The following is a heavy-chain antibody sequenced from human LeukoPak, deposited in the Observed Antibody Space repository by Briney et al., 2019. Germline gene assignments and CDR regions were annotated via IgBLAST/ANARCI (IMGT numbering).Heavy chain of an antibody. J-gene: IGHJ5*02. V-gene: IGHV4-61*02. Sequence: SETLSLTCTVSGGSISSGSYCWSWIRQPAGKGLEWIGRIYNTGSANYNPSLKSRVSMSLDTSRNQFSLNLTSVTAADTAVYYCTRDVFFRAHNWFDPWGQGTLVTVSS. CDR1: GGSISSGSYC. D-gene: IGHD2/OR15-2a*01. CDR3: TRDVFFRAHNWFDP. CDR2: IYNTGSA.